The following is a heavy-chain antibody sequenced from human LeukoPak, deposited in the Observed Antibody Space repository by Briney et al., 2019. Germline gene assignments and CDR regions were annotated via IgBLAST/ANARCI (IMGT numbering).Heavy chain of an antibody. CDR1: GDSITSGSYY. CDR3: ASAEPRGIIWYPS. J-gene: IGHJ5*02. CDR2: IYASGST. D-gene: IGHD6-13*01. V-gene: IGHV4-61*10. Sequence: LETLSLTCTVSGDSITSGSYYWSWIRQPAGKGLEWIGRIYASGSTNYNPSLKSRVTISVDTSRNQFSMRLNSVTAADTAVYYCASAEPRGIIWYPSWGQGTLVTVSS.